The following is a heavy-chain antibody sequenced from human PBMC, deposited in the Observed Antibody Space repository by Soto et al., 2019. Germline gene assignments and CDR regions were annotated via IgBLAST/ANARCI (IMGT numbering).Heavy chain of an antibody. Sequence: QVQLVESGGGVVQPGRSLRLSCAASGFTFSSYARHWVRQAPGKGLEWVAVISYDGSNKYYADSVKGRFTISSDNSKNTLYLQMNSLRAEDTAVYYCANYDYVWGSYRYMHFQHWGQGTLVTVSS. CDR3: ANYDYVWGSYRYMHFQH. CDR1: GFTFSSYA. CDR2: ISYDGSNK. V-gene: IGHV3-30-3*01. J-gene: IGHJ1*01. D-gene: IGHD3-16*02.